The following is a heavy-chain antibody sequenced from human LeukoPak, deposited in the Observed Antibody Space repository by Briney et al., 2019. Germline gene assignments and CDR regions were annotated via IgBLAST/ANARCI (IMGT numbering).Heavy chain of an antibody. Sequence: GASVKVSCKASGYTFTGSYIHWVRQAPGQGLEWMGCINPTSGGATYAQKFQGRVTMTRDTSITTSYVELSSLTSDDTAVYYCARSRSHDYWGQGTLVTVSS. CDR2: INPTSGGA. V-gene: IGHV1-2*02. CDR1: GYTFTGSY. D-gene: IGHD6-13*01. CDR3: ARSRSHDY. J-gene: IGHJ4*02.